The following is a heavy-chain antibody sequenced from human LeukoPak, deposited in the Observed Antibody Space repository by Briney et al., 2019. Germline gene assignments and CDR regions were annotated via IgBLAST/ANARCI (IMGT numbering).Heavy chain of an antibody. CDR1: GFTFSSYA. V-gene: IGHV3-23*01. D-gene: IGHD2-2*01. J-gene: IGHJ3*02. CDR3: AKSGTNCSSTSCYLSDAFDI. CDR2: ISGSGGST. Sequence: GGSLRLSCAASGFTFSSYAMSWARQAPGKGLEWVSAISGSGGSTYYADSVKGRFTISRDNSKNTLYLQMNSLRAEDTAVYYCAKSGTNCSSTSCYLSDAFDIWGQGTMVTVSS.